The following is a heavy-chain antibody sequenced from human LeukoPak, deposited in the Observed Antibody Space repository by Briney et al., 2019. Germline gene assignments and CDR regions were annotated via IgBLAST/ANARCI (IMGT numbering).Heavy chain of an antibody. Sequence: PGGSLRLSCAASGYTFSRSAVTWVRQAPGKGLEWVAVISYDGSNKYYADSVKGRFTISRDNSKNTLYLQMNSLRAEDTAVYYCANVDTAIYYYYGMDVWGQGTTVTVSS. CDR1: GYTFSRSA. CDR3: ANVDTAIYYYYGMDV. D-gene: IGHD5-18*01. J-gene: IGHJ6*02. CDR2: ISYDGSNK. V-gene: IGHV3-30*18.